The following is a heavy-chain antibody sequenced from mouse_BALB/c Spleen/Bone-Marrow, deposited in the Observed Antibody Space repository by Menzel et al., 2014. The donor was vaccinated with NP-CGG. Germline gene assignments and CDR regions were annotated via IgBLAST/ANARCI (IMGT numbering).Heavy chain of an antibody. CDR1: GFTFSSYA. D-gene: IGHD2-4*01. CDR3: ARHGITRLLDY. V-gene: IGHV5-9-3*01. Sequence: EVQRVESWGGLVKPGGSLKLSCAASGFTFSSYAMSWVRQTPEKRLEWVATISSGGRDTYYPDSVKGRFTISRDNAKNTRDRQRSSLRSEDTAREDGARHGITRLLDYWGQGTTLTVSA. J-gene: IGHJ2*01. CDR2: ISSGGRDT.